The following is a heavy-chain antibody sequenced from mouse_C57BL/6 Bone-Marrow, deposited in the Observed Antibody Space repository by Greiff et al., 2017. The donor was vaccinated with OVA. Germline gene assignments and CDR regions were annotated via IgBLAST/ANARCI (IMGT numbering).Heavy chain of an antibody. CDR1: GYTFTSYW. J-gene: IGHJ2*01. D-gene: IGHD3-3*01. Sequence: VQLQQSGAELVRPGASVKLSCKASGYTFTSYWISWVKQRPGQGLEWIAEIYPRSGNTYYNEKFKGNATVSADKSSSIAYLELRSLTSEDSAVYFCAGAKGRGYWGQGTTLTVSS. V-gene: IGHV1-81*01. CDR3: AGAKGRGY. CDR2: IYPRSGNT.